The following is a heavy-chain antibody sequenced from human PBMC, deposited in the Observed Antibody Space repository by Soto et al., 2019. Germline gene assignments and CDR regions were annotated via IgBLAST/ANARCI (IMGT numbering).Heavy chain of an antibody. D-gene: IGHD3-10*01. J-gene: IGHJ6*02. V-gene: IGHV4-30-2*01. CDR1: GGSISSGGYS. CDR3: ARQGFGVLHGLVDV. CDR2: IYHSGST. Sequence: SETLSLTCAVSGGSISSGGYSWSWIRQPPGKGLEWIGYIYHSGSTSYNPSLKGRVSISVDTSKNQFSLTLTSVTAADTAVYYCARQGFGVLHGLVDVWGQGTTVTVSS.